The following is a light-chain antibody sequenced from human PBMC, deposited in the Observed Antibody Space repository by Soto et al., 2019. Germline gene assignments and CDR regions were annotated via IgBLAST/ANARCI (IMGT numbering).Light chain of an antibody. J-gene: IGKJ1*01. CDR3: HQRQCWPRT. Sequence: EIVLTQSPATLSLSPGESATLSCRTSQSVSGSLAGYQKKPGQAPRLLIYDAYDRATGIPARFSGSGAGTDFSLTVSDVEPEDFAVYYCHQRQCWPRTFGQGAKVDIK. CDR1: QSVSGS. CDR2: DAY. V-gene: IGKV3-11*01.